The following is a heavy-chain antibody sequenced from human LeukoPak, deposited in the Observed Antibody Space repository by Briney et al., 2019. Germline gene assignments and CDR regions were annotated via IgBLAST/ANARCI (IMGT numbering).Heavy chain of an antibody. D-gene: IGHD3-22*01. J-gene: IGHJ4*02. V-gene: IGHV1-69*04. Sequence: ASVKVSCKASGGTFSSYAISWVRQAPGQGLERMGRIIPIFGIANYAQKFQGRVTITADKSTSTAYMELSSLRSEDTAAYYCARHDSSGYYEYYFDYWGQGTLVTVSS. CDR1: GGTFSSYA. CDR2: IIPIFGIA. CDR3: ARHDSSGYYEYYFDY.